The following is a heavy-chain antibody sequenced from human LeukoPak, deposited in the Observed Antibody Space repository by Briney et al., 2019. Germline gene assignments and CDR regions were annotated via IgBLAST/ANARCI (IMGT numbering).Heavy chain of an antibody. CDR2: ISASGGDT. J-gene: IGHJ4*02. D-gene: IGHD6-13*01. CDR1: GFTFSIYA. CDR3: AKDAAGPEY. Sequence: GGSLRLSCAASGFTFSIYAMHWVRQAPGKGLEWVSGISASGGDTWYPDSVKGRFTISRDNSKNTLFLQMNSLRVEDTAIYYCAKDAAGPEYWGQGTLVTVSS. V-gene: IGHV3-23*01.